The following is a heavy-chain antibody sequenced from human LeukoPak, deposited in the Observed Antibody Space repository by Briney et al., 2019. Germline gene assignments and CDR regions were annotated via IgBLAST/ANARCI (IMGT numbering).Heavy chain of an antibody. CDR1: GFSFSTYS. CDR2: ISSRSAYI. J-gene: IGHJ4*02. V-gene: IGHV3-21*01. D-gene: IGHD6-13*01. Sequence: TGGSLRLSCAAAGFSFSTYSMNWVRQAPGKGLESVSSISSRSAYIYYAYSVKGRFTISRDNAKNSLYLQMNSLRAEDTAVYYCARDSSWYDYWGQGTLVTVSS. CDR3: ARDSSWYDY.